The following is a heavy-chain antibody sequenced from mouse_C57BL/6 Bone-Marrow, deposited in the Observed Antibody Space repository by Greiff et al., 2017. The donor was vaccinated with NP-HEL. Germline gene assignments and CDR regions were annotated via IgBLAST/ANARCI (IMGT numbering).Heavy chain of an antibody. D-gene: IGHD1-1*01. CDR2: IHPNSGST. V-gene: IGHV1-64*01. CDR1: GYTFTSYW. J-gene: IGHJ4*01. Sequence: VQLQQPGAELVKPGASVKLSCKASGYTFTSYWMHWVKQRPGQGLEWIGMIHPNSGSTNYNEKFKSKATLTVDTSSSTAYMQLSSLTSEDSAVYYCARVLLRSYAMDYWGQGTSVTVSS. CDR3: ARVLLRSYAMDY.